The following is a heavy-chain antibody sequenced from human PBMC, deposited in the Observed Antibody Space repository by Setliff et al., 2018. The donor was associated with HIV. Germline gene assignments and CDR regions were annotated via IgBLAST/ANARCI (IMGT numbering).Heavy chain of an antibody. Sequence: SETLSLTCAVSGGSISSSNWGSWVRQPPGKGLEWIGEIYHSGSTYYNPSLKSRVTISVDTSKNQFSLKLSSVTAADTAVYYCARSVGYCSGGSCSNWFDPWGQGTLVTVSS. D-gene: IGHD2-15*01. V-gene: IGHV4-4*02. CDR2: IYHSGST. CDR3: ARSVGYCSGGSCSNWFDP. J-gene: IGHJ5*02. CDR1: GGSISSSNW.